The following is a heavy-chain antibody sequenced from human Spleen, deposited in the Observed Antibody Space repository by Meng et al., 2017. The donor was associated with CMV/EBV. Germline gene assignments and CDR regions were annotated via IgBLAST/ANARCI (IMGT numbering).Heavy chain of an antibody. D-gene: IGHD4-23*01. CDR3: ARFRWYGATPWAFDI. Sequence: GGSISSGDYYWSWIRQPPGKGLEWIGYIYYSGSTYYNPSLKSRLTISVDTSKNQFSLKLSSVTAADTAVYYCARFRWYGATPWAFDIWGQGTMVTVSS. CDR1: GGSISSGDYY. J-gene: IGHJ3*02. V-gene: IGHV4-30-4*08. CDR2: IYYSGST.